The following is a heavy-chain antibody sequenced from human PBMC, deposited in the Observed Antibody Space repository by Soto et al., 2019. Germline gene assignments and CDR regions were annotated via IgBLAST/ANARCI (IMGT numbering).Heavy chain of an antibody. CDR1: GYTFSNYG. CDR3: ARVVPGAEAWFGP. Sequence: ASVKVSCKTSGYTFSNYGITWVRQAPGQPLEWLGWISLYSDGTNYAQKFQGRVSMTTDTSTTTAYMELRSLRSDNTAVYYCARVVPGAEAWFGPWGQGTLVTVSS. J-gene: IGHJ5*02. V-gene: IGHV1-18*01. CDR2: ISLYSDGT. D-gene: IGHD2-2*01.